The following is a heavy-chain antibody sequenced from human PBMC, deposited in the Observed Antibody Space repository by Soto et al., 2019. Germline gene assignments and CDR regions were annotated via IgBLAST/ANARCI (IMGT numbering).Heavy chain of an antibody. CDR3: ARPYDSSGEFDY. Sequence: QVQLVQSGAEVKKPGASVKVSCKASGYTFTSYYMHWVRQAPGQGLEWMGIINPSGGSTSYAQKCQGRVNMISDTSTSPVYMELSRLRSEDTAVYYCARPYDSSGEFDYWGRGTLVTVSS. CDR2: INPSGGST. D-gene: IGHD3-22*01. J-gene: IGHJ4*02. V-gene: IGHV1-46*01. CDR1: GYTFTSYY.